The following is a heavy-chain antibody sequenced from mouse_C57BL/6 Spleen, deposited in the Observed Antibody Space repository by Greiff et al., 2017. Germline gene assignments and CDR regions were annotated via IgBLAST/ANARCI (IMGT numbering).Heavy chain of an antibody. Sequence: QVQLQQPGTELVKPGASVKLSCKASGYTFTSYWMHWVKQRPGQGLEWIGNINPSNGGTNYNEKFKSKATLTVDKSYSTAYMQLGSLTSEDSAVYYCVPNFYGSPWFAYWGQETLVTVSA. V-gene: IGHV1-53*01. D-gene: IGHD1-1*01. CDR1: GYTFTSYW. J-gene: IGHJ3*01. CDR2: INPSNGGT. CDR3: VPNFYGSPWFAY.